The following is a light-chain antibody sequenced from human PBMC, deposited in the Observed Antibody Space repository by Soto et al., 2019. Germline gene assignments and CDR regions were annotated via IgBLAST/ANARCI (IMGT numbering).Light chain of an antibody. J-gene: IGKJ2*01. V-gene: IGKV2-28*01. Sequence: DIVMTQSQLSLPVTPGEPASISCRSSQSLLHSNGYNYLDWYLQKPVQSPQLLIDLGSNRPSGVRDRVSGGGSGTDFTLNISRVEAGDVGVYDCVQALHTRMYTFGQGTKLEIK. CDR2: LGS. CDR1: QSLLHSNGYNY. CDR3: VQALHTRMYT.